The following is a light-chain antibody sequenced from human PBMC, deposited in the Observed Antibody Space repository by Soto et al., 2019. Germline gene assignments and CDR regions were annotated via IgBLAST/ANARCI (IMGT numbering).Light chain of an antibody. CDR3: QQYDSSWT. Sequence: EIVLTQSPGTLSLSPGERATLSCRASQIVSTNWLAWDQQKPGQAPILLIYDASRRATGIPDRFSGSGSGTDFPLPISRLEPEDFAVYYCQQYDSSWTFGQGTKVEIK. CDR1: QIVSTNW. CDR2: DAS. J-gene: IGKJ1*01. V-gene: IGKV3-20*01.